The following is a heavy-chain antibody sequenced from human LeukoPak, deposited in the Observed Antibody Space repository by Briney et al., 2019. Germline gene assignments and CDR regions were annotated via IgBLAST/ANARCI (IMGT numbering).Heavy chain of an antibody. J-gene: IGHJ6*02. Sequence: SETLSLTCTVSGGSISSGDYYWSWIRQPPGKGLEWIGYIYYSGSTYYNPSLKSRVTISVDTSKNQFSLKLSSVTAADTAVYYCARAKGIAAAGLIYGMDVWGQGTTVTVSS. CDR1: GGSISSGDYY. D-gene: IGHD6-13*01. CDR2: IYYSGST. V-gene: IGHV4-31*03. CDR3: ARAKGIAAAGLIYGMDV.